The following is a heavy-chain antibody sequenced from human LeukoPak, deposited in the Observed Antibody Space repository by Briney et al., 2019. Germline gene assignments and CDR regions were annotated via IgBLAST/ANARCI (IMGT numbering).Heavy chain of an antibody. Sequence: GGSLRLSCAASGFTFSSYAMHWVRQAPGKGLEWVAVISYDGSNKYYADSVKGRFTISRDNSKNTLYLQMNSLRAEDTAVYYCARDSNRGGGDFYYYYGMDVWGQGTTVTVSS. CDR2: ISYDGSNK. V-gene: IGHV3-30-3*01. CDR3: ARDSNRGGGDFYYYYGMDV. J-gene: IGHJ6*02. CDR1: GFTFSSYA. D-gene: IGHD2-21*02.